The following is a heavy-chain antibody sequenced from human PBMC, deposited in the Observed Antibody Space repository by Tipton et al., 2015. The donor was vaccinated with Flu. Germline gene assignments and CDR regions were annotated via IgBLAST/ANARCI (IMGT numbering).Heavy chain of an antibody. CDR3: ARWLPYFTSFDY. V-gene: IGHV4-59*01. Sequence: TLSLTCTVSGGSISSYYWSWIRQPPGKGLEWIGYIYYSGSTNYNPSLKSRVTISVDTSKNQFSLKLSSVTAADTAVYYCARWLPYFTSFDYWGQGTLVTVSS. CDR1: GGSISSYY. D-gene: IGHD5-12*01. CDR2: IYYSGST. J-gene: IGHJ4*02.